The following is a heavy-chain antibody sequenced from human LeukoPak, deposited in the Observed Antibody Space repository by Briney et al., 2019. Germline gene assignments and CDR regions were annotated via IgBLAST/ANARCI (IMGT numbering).Heavy chain of an antibody. J-gene: IGHJ3*02. Sequence: GGSLRLSCAASGFTFSSYSMNWVRQAPGKGLEWGSSISRSSSYIFYADSVKGRFTISRDNAKNSLYLQMNSMRAEDTAVYYCARDIGWELVDAFDIWGQGTMVTVSS. CDR2: ISRSSSYI. CDR3: ARDIGWELVDAFDI. V-gene: IGHV3-21*01. CDR1: GFTFSSYS. D-gene: IGHD1-26*01.